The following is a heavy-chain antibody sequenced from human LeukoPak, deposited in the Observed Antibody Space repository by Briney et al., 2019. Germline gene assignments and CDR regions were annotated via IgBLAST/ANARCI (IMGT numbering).Heavy chain of an antibody. Sequence: SETLSLTCAVSGGSISSPNWWTWVRQPPGKGLEWIGEVYHTGSTSYSPSLKSRVTISVDTSKNQFSLNLSSVTAADTAVYYCARGPLDSGYTYFDYWGQGTLVSVAS. V-gene: IGHV4-4*02. D-gene: IGHD3-22*01. CDR3: ARGPLDSGYTYFDY. CDR2: VYHTGST. J-gene: IGHJ4*02. CDR1: GGSISSPNW.